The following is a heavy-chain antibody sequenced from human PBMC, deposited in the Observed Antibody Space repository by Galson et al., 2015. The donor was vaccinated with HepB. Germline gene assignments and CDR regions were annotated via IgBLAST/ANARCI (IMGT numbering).Heavy chain of an antibody. CDR1: GGTFSSYA. Sequence: SVKVSCKASGGTFSSYAISWVRQAPGQGLEWMGGIIPIFGTANYAQRFQGRVTITADESTSTAYMELSSLRSEDTAVYYCARDPAEDTAMVTGQDYWGQGTLVTVSS. V-gene: IGHV1-69*13. CDR3: ARDPAEDTAMVTGQDY. J-gene: IGHJ4*02. CDR2: IIPIFGTA. D-gene: IGHD5-18*01.